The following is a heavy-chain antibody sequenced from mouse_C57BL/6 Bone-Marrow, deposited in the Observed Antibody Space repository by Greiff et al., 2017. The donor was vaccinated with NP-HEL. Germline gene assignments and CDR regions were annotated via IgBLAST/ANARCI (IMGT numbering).Heavy chain of an antibody. J-gene: IGHJ1*03. CDR2: INPYNGGT. D-gene: IGHD1-1*01. Sequence: EVQLVESGPVLVKPGASVKMSCKASGYTFTDYYMNWVKQSHGKSLEWIGVINPYNGGTSYNQKFKGKATLTVDKSSSTAYMELNSLTSEDSAVYYCARRGDYGSHHWYFDVWGTGTTVTVSS. CDR3: ARRGDYGSHHWYFDV. CDR1: GYTFTDYY. V-gene: IGHV1-19*01.